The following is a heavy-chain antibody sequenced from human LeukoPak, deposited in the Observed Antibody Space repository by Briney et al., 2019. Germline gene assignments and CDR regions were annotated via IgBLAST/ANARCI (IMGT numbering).Heavy chain of an antibody. CDR2: ISAYNGNT. D-gene: IGHD6-6*01. CDR3: AREDSSSSDFEY. CDR1: GYPFTSYE. Sequence: GASVKVSCKASGYPFTSYEINWVRQAPGQGLEWMGWISAYNGNTNYAQKLQGRVTMTTDTSTSTANMELRSLRSDDTAVYYCAREDSSSSDFEYWGEGTLGTVSS. J-gene: IGHJ4*02. V-gene: IGHV1-18*01.